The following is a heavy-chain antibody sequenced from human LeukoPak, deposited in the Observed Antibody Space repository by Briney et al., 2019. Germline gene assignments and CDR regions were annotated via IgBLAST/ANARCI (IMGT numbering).Heavy chain of an antibody. CDR1: GGSFSGYY. CDR3: ARGLKQWLVRYYYYYYMDV. CDR2: INHSGST. V-gene: IGHV4-34*01. Sequence: PSETLSLPCAVYGGSFSGYYWSWIRQPPGKGLEWIGEINHSGSTNYNPSLKSRVTISVDTSKNQFSLKLSSVTAADTAVYYCARGLKQWLVRYYYYYYMDVWGKGTTVTVSS. J-gene: IGHJ6*03. D-gene: IGHD6-19*01.